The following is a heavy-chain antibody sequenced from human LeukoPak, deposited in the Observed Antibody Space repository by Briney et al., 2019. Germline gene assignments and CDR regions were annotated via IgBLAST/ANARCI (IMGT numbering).Heavy chain of an antibody. V-gene: IGHV4-34*01. J-gene: IGHJ3*02. CDR2: INHSGST. Sequence: SETLSLTCAVYGGSFSGYYWSWIRQPPGKGLEWIGEINHSGSTNYNPSLKSRVTISVDTCKNQFSLELSSVTAADTAVYYCARSYYDILTGNHAFDIWGQGTMVTVSS. D-gene: IGHD3-9*01. CDR3: ARSYYDILTGNHAFDI. CDR1: GGSFSGYY.